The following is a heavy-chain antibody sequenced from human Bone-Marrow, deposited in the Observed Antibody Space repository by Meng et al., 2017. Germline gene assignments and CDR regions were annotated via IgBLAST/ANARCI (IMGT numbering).Heavy chain of an antibody. V-gene: IGHV3-73*01. CDR2: ISRKINNFAT. Sequence: GESLKISCVVSGATFSGSDIHWVRQASGKRLEWVGRISRKINNFATAYAASVKGRFTISRDDSKNTAYLQMNSLISEDTALYYCTIYTSGHMWGQGKVVTVSS. D-gene: IGHD6-19*01. J-gene: IGHJ3*02. CDR1: GATFSGSD. CDR3: TIYTSGHM.